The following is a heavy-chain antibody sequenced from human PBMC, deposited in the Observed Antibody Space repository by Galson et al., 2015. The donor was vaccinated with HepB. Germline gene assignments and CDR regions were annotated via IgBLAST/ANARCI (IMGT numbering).Heavy chain of an antibody. CDR3: ARDREYSGYASGY. Sequence: SLRLSCAASGFTFSSYGMHWVRQAPGKGLEWVAVIWYDGSNKYYADSVKGRFTISRDNSKNTLYLQMNSLRAEDTAVYYCARDREYSGYASGYWGQGTLVTVSS. CDR1: GFTFSSYG. V-gene: IGHV3-33*01. D-gene: IGHD5-12*01. J-gene: IGHJ4*02. CDR2: IWYDGSNK.